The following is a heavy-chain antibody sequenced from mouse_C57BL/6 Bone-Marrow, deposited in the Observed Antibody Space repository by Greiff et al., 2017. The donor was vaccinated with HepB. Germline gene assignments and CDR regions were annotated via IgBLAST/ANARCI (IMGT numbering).Heavy chain of an antibody. CDR1: GYTFTSYW. D-gene: IGHD1-1*01. Sequence: QVQLQQPGAELVRPGTSVKLSCKASGYTFTSYWMHWVKQRPGQGLEWIGVIDPSDSYTNYNQKFKGKATLTVDTSSSTAYMQLSSLTSEDSAVYYCARKPSYYYGSSYAWFAYWGQGTLVTVSA. J-gene: IGHJ3*01. CDR2: IDPSDSYT. V-gene: IGHV1-59*01. CDR3: ARKPSYYYGSSYAWFAY.